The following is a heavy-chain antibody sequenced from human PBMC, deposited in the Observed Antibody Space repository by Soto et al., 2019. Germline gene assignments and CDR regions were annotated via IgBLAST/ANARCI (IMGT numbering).Heavy chain of an antibody. CDR1: GFTFSTYA. D-gene: IGHD4-17*01. Sequence: EVQLSESGGSLVQPGGSLRLSCAASGFTFSTYAMSWVRQAPGKGLEWVSGISGSGNKTYYEDSVKGRFTISRDNSKDTLYLQMNSLRADVTAVYYCAKGLRLHFDYWGQGTQVTVSS. J-gene: IGHJ4*02. CDR2: ISGSGNKT. V-gene: IGHV3-23*01. CDR3: AKGLRLHFDY.